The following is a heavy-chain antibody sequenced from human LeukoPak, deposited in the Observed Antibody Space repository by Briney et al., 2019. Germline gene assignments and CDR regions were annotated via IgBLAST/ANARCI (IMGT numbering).Heavy chain of an antibody. Sequence: PGGSLRLSCAASGFTFSSYGMSWVRQAPGKGLEWVSAISGSGGSTYYADSVKGRFTISRDNSKNTLYLQMNSLRAEDTAVYYCARIAGTYYYGSGSYVGVWGKGTTVTISS. J-gene: IGHJ6*04. CDR3: ARIAGTYYYGSGSYVGV. CDR1: GFTFSSYG. CDR2: ISGSGGST. D-gene: IGHD3-10*01. V-gene: IGHV3-23*01.